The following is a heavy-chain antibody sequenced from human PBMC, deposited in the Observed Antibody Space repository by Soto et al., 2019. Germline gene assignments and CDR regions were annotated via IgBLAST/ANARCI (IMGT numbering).Heavy chain of an antibody. D-gene: IGHD6-13*01. J-gene: IGHJ3*02. CDR2: IIPILGIA. CDR1: GGTFSSYT. V-gene: IGHV1-69*02. Sequence: ASVKVSCKASGGTFSSYTISWVRQAPGQGLEWMGRIIPILGIANYAQKFQGRVTITADKSTSTAYMELSSLRSEDTAVYYCVTPRRAPYSNYAFDIWGQGTMVTVSS. CDR3: VTPRRAPYSNYAFDI.